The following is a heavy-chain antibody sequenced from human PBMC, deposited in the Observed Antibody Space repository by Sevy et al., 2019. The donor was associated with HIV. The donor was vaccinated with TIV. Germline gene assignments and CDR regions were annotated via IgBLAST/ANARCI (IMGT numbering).Heavy chain of an antibody. CDR3: ARDMEFYDYGDYGPAYMPDY. V-gene: IGHV3-33*01. Sequence: GGSLRLSCAASGFTFSTYGMHWVRQAPGKGLEWVAVIWFDGSNTYYADSVKGRFTISIDSANNTLHLQMNSLRAEDTAVYYYARDMEFYDYGDYGPAYMPDYWGQGTLVTVSS. J-gene: IGHJ4*02. CDR2: IWFDGSNT. D-gene: IGHD4-17*01. CDR1: GFTFSTYG.